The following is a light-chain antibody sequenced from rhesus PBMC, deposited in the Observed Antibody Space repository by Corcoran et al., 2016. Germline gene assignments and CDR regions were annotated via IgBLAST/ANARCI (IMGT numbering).Light chain of an antibody. CDR1: QGISSW. CDR2: KAS. J-gene: IGKJ2*01. CDR3: QQYSSRPYS. Sequence: DIQMTQSPSSLSASVGDTVTFTCRASQGISSWLAWYQQKPGKAPKLLIYKASSLQRGVPSRVSGSGSGTDVTLTISSLQSEDFATYYGQQYSSRPYSFGQGTKVEIK. V-gene: IGKV1-22*01.